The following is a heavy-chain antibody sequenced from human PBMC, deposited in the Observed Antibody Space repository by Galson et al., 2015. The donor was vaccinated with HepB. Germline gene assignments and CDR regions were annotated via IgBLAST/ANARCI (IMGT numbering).Heavy chain of an antibody. CDR2: INPNSGGT. Sequence: SVKVSCKASGYTFTGYYMHWVRQAPGQGLEWMGWINPNSGGTNYAQKFQGRVTMTRDTSISTAYMELSRLRSDDTAVYYCARDRHLITGTTVWFDPWGQGTLVTVSS. D-gene: IGHD1-7*01. CDR3: ARDRHLITGTTVWFDP. V-gene: IGHV1-2*02. CDR1: GYTFTGYY. J-gene: IGHJ5*02.